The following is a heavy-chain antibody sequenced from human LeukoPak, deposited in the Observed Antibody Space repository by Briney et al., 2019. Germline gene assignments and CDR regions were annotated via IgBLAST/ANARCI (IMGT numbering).Heavy chain of an antibody. V-gene: IGHV3-66*01. CDR1: GFTVSSNY. CDR2: IYSGGST. J-gene: IGHJ4*02. CDR3: AKDRVREVRGVMGYFDY. Sequence: GRSLRLSCAASGFTVSSNYMSWVRQAPGKGLEWVSVIYSGGSTYYADSVKGRFTISRDNSKNTLYLQMNSLRAEDTAVYYCAKDRVREVRGVMGYFDYWGQGTLVTVSS. D-gene: IGHD3-10*01.